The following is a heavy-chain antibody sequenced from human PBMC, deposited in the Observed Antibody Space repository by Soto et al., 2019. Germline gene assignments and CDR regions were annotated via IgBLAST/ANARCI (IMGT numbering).Heavy chain of an antibody. D-gene: IGHD6-13*01. CDR1: GFTFSSYA. J-gene: IGHJ6*02. V-gene: IGHV3-23*01. CDR3: ARDKEHSSSCMDV. CDR2: ISGSGGST. Sequence: PGGSLRLSCAASGFTFSSYAMSWVRQAPGKGLEWVSAISGSGGSTYYADAVKGRFTISRDNSKNTLDLQMNSLRAEDTAVYYCARDKEHSSSCMDVLGQGTTVTVSS.